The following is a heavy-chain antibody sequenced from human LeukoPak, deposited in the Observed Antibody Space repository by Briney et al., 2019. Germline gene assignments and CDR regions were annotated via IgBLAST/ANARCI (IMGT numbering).Heavy chain of an antibody. D-gene: IGHD3-22*01. CDR1: GVSINSNTYS. CDR3: ARHFGYDDTSDYQGVPDY. CDR2: ISYTGNT. Sequence: SETLSLTCTVSGVSINSNTYSWGWIRQPPGEGLEWIGTISYTGNTYYNSSLKSRLTISVDTSKTQFSLKLSSVTAADTAVYYCARHFGYDDTSDYQGVPDYWGQGSLVTVSS. J-gene: IGHJ4*02. V-gene: IGHV4-39*01.